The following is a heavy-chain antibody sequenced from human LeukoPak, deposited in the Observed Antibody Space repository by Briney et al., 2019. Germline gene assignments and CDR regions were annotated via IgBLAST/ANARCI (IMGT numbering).Heavy chain of an antibody. J-gene: IGHJ3*01. CDR1: GFTFSSYA. CDR3: AKDLKRPGTLGIKPFDV. CDR2: ISGSGGST. V-gene: IGHV3-23*01. D-gene: IGHD1-1*01. Sequence: GGSLRLSCAASGFTFSSYAMSWVRQAPGKGLEWVSAISGSGGSTYYADSVKGRFTISRDNSKNTLYLQMNSLRAEDAAVYYCAKDLKRPGTLGIKPFDVWGQGTMVTVSS.